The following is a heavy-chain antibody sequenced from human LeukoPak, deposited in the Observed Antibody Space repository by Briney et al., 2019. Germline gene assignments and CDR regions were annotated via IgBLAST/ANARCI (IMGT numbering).Heavy chain of an antibody. D-gene: IGHD6-13*01. CDR1: GFTFRNYW. V-gene: IGHV3-7*01. CDR3: ARDSSYSSSWTNSIDYYYAVDV. Sequence: PGRSLRLSCAASGFTFRNYWMSWVRHAPGKGLEWVANIEQDENEIYYVDSVKGPFTISRDNAKDSLYLQMNSLRADDTAVYYCARDSSYSSSWTNSIDYYYAVDVWGQGTTVTVS. J-gene: IGHJ6*02. CDR2: IEQDENEI.